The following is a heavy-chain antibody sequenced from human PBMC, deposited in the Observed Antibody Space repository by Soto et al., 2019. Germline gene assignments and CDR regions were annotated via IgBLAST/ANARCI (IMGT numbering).Heavy chain of an antibody. D-gene: IGHD1-26*01. V-gene: IGHV1-8*01. CDR3: ARATKVGSTRANDY. CDR1: GYTFSSYD. Sequence: ASVKVSCKASGYTFSSYDINWVRQATGQGLEWMGWMNPTSGNTGYAQKFQGRVTMTRNTSIGTAYMELSSLRFEDAAVYYCARATKVGSTRANDYWGQGTLVTVSS. J-gene: IGHJ4*02. CDR2: MNPTSGNT.